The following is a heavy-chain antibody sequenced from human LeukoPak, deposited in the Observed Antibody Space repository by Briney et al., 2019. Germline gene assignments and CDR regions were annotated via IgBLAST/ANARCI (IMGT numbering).Heavy chain of an antibody. D-gene: IGHD6-13*01. CDR2: IGTYDANT. V-gene: IGHV1-18*01. J-gene: IGHJ5*02. CDR1: GYTFTSYG. CDR3: ARDGRGHWDTSRWYLGNWFDP. Sequence: ASVKVSCKASGYTFTSYGINWVRQAPGQGREWMGWIGTYDANTEYAQKLQGRVTMTTDTSTSTAYMEVRSLRSDDTAVYYCARDGRGHWDTSRWYLGNWFDPWGQGTLVTVSS.